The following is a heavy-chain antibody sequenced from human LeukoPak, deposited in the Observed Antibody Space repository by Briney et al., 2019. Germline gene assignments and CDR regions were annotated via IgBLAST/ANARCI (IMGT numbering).Heavy chain of an antibody. V-gene: IGHV4-31*03. D-gene: IGHD3-10*01. Sequence: SQTLSLTCTVSGGSISSGGYYWSWIRQHPGKGLEWIGYIYYSGSTYYNPSLKSRVTISVDTSKNQFSLKLSSVTAADTAVYYCASTYGSGGYPTLLWGQGTLVTVSS. CDR2: IYYSGST. CDR3: ASTYGSGGYPTLL. J-gene: IGHJ4*02. CDR1: GGSISSGGYY.